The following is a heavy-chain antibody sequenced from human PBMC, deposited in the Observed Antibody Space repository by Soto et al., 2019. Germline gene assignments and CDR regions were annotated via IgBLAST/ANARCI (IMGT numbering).Heavy chain of an antibody. CDR2: ISSNGGST. J-gene: IGHJ6*02. CDR1: GFTFSSYA. D-gene: IGHD6-6*01. V-gene: IGHV3-64D*08. Sequence: GGSLRLSCSASGFTFSSYAMHWVRQAPGKGLEYVSAISSNGGSTYYADSVKGRFTISRDNSKNTLYLQMSSLRAEDTAGYYCVKDQGLSYSSSPVYYYGMDVWGQGTTVTVSS. CDR3: VKDQGLSYSSSPVYYYGMDV.